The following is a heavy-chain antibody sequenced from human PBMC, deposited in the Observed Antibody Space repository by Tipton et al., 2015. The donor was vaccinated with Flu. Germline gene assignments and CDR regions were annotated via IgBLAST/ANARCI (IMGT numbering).Heavy chain of an antibody. D-gene: IGHD4-11*01. CDR2: IYNSAYT. CDR1: GGPIGSYY. V-gene: IGHV4-4*09. CDR3: ARRDYSNYVSDPKSWFDP. Sequence: TLSLTCTVSGGPIGSYYWNWVRQPPGKGLEWIGYIYNSAYTKYNPSLESRVTISADTPKKQFSLQLRSVTAADMAVYYCARRDYSNYVSDPKSWFDPWGQGTLVAVSS. J-gene: IGHJ5*02.